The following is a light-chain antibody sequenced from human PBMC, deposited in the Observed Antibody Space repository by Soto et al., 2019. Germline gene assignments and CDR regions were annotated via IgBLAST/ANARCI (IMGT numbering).Light chain of an antibody. J-gene: IGKJ1*01. V-gene: IGKV3-20*01. Sequence: EIVLTQSPGTLSLSPGERVTLSCRASQRVNSSYLAWYQHKPGQAPRLLIYGASTRATGTPDRFSGSGSGTDLTLTSARLEPVDFAVYYCQQYGNSPQTVGQGTKVDIK. CDR2: GAS. CDR1: QRVNSSY. CDR3: QQYGNSPQT.